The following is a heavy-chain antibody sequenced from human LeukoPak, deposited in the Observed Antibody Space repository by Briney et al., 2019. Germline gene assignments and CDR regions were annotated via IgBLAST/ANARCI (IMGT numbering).Heavy chain of an antibody. CDR2: IYYSGST. D-gene: IGHD4-17*01. Sequence: SETLSLTCTVSGGSISSSSYYWGWIRQPPGKGLEWIGSIYYSGSTYYNPSLKSRVTISVDTSKNQISLKLSSVTAADTAVYYCARRAPADYGLDYWGQGTLVTVSS. CDR3: ARRAPADYGLDY. CDR1: GGSISSSSYY. V-gene: IGHV4-39*01. J-gene: IGHJ4*02.